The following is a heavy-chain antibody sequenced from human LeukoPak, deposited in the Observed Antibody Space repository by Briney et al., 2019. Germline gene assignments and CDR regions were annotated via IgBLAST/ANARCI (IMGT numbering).Heavy chain of an antibody. Sequence: SETLSLTCTVSGGSISSSSYYWGWIRQPPGKGLEWIGSIYYSGSTYYNPSLKSRVTISVDTSKSQFSLKLSSVTAADTAVYYCARGRHSYFDYWGQGTLVTVSS. CDR2: IYYSGST. V-gene: IGHV4-39*07. J-gene: IGHJ4*02. CDR1: GGSISSSSYY. CDR3: ARGRHSYFDY.